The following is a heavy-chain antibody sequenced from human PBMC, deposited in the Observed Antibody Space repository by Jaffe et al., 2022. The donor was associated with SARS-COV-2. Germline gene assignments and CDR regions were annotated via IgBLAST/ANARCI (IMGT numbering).Heavy chain of an antibody. D-gene: IGHD6-13*01. J-gene: IGHJ6*02. V-gene: IGHV3-9*01. CDR3: AKGGSSWDYYYGMDV. Sequence: EVQLVESGGGLVQPGRSLRLSCAASGFTFDDYAMHWVRQAPGKGLEWVSGISWNSGSIGYADSVKGRFTISRDNAKNSLYLQMNSLRAEDTALYYCAKGGSSWDYYYGMDVWGQGTTVTVSS. CDR2: ISWNSGSI. CDR1: GFTFDDYA.